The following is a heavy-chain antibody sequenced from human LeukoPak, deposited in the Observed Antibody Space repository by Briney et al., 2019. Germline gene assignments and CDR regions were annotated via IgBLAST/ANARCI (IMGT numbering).Heavy chain of an antibody. CDR1: GFTFGSYG. V-gene: IGHV3-33*01. J-gene: IGHJ4*01. D-gene: IGHD3-3*01. CDR2: IWYDGSNI. CDR3: ARGYDKPDY. Sequence: GRSLRLSCAASGFTFGSYGMHWVRQAPGKGPEWVAVIWYDGSNIYYADSVKGRFTISRDNSKNTLFLQTNSLRAEDTAVYYCARGYDKPDYWGQGTLVTVSS.